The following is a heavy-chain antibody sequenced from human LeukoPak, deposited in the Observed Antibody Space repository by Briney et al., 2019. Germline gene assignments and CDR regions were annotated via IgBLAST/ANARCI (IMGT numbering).Heavy chain of an antibody. V-gene: IGHV3-23*01. Sequence: GRSLRLSCAASGFTFSSYAMSWVRQAPGKGLEWVSTVSGSGGSTYYADSVKGRFTISRDNSKNTLYLQMNSLTAEDTAVYYCAKGPVGYFDYWGQGTLVTVSS. CDR1: GFTFSSYA. CDR2: VSGSGGST. D-gene: IGHD2-2*01. CDR3: AKGPVGYFDY. J-gene: IGHJ4*02.